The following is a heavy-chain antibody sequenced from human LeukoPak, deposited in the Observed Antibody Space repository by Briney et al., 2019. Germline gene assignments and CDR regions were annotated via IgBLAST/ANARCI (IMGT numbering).Heavy chain of an antibody. V-gene: IGHV4-59*04. D-gene: IGHD6-13*01. CDR2: IYNSGST. CDR3: ARQAYSSNLGWFDP. Sequence: PSDTLSLTCTVSGGSITTYYWTWIRQPPGKGLEWIGNIYNSGSTYYNPSLKSRVTISVDTSKNQFSLKLSSVTAADTAVYYCARQAYSSNLGWFDPWGQGTLVTVSS. J-gene: IGHJ5*02. CDR1: GGSITTYY.